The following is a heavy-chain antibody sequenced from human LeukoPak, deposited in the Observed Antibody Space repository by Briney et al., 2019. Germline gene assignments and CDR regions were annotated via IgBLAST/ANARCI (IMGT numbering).Heavy chain of an antibody. CDR1: GGSISSYY. Sequence: PSETLSLTCTVSGGSISSYYWSWIRQPPGKGLERIGYIYYSGSTNYNPSLKSRVTISVDTSKNQFSLKLSSVTAADTAVYYCARDGGQWLAKGNWFDPWGQGTLVTVSS. V-gene: IGHV4-59*01. D-gene: IGHD6-19*01. J-gene: IGHJ5*02. CDR3: ARDGGQWLAKGNWFDP. CDR2: IYYSGST.